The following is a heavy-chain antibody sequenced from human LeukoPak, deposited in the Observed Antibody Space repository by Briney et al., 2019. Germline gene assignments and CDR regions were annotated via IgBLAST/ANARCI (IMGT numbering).Heavy chain of an antibody. CDR1: GGSISSSSYY. V-gene: IGHV4-39*07. J-gene: IGHJ6*03. Sequence: PSETLSLTCTVSGGSISSSSYYWGWIRQPPGKGLEWIGSIDYSGRTYYNPSLKSRVTISIDTSKNQFSLKLSSVIAADTAVYYCARAIKELGYYYHYYYMDVWGKGTTVTVSS. CDR2: IDYSGRT. CDR3: ARAIKELGYYYHYYYMDV. D-gene: IGHD7-27*01.